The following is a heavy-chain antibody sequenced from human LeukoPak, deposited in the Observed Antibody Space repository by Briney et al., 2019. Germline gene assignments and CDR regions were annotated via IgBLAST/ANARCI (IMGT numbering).Heavy chain of an antibody. CDR2: IYYSGST. CDR1: GGSISSYY. D-gene: IGHD3-22*01. J-gene: IGHJ6*02. Sequence: SETLSLTCTVSGGSISSYYWSWIRQPPGKGLEWIANIYYSGSTNYNPSLKSRVTISVDTSKNQFSLKLSSVTAADTAVYYCASGRDYYDSSGYYYYYYGMDVWGHGTTVTVSS. V-gene: IGHV4-59*08. CDR3: ASGRDYYDSSGYYYYYYGMDV.